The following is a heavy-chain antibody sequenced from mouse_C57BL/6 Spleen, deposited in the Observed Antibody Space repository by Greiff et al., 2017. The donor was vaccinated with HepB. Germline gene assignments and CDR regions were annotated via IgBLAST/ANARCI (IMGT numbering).Heavy chain of an antibody. J-gene: IGHJ2*01. D-gene: IGHD1-1*01. CDR1: GYTFTSYW. V-gene: IGHV1-72*01. CDR2: IDPNSGGT. CDR3: AGTTVVAFDY. Sequence: QVQLQQPGAELVKPGASVKLSCKASGYTFTSYWMHWVKQMPGRGLAWIGSIDPNSGGTKYNEKFKSKATLTVDKPSSTAYMQLSSLTSEDSAVDYCAGTTVVAFDYWGQGTTLTVSS.